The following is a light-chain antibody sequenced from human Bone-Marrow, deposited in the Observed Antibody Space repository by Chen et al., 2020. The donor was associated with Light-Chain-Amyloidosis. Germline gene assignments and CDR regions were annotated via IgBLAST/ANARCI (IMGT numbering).Light chain of an antibody. V-gene: IGKV1-12*01. CDR1: QGISSW. J-gene: IGKJ4*01. Sequence: DIQMTQSPSSLSASVGDRVTITCRASQGISSWLAWYPQKPGKAPKLLIYAASSWQSGVPSRFSGSGAGTDVTLTSSSLQPEEFATYYCQQANSFPHTFGGGTKVEIQ. CDR3: QQANSFPHT. CDR2: AAS.